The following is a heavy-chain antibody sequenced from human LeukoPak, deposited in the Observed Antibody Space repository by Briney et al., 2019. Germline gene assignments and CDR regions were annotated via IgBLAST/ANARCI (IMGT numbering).Heavy chain of an antibody. D-gene: IGHD2-15*01. CDR1: GFSLSTSGVG. V-gene: IGHV2-5*01. CDR3: AHVRGGVVVVAATPSWFDP. J-gene: IGHJ5*02. CDR2: IYRNDDK. Sequence: SGPTRVKPTQTLTLTCTFSGFSLSTSGVGVGWIRQPPGKALEWLALIYRNDDKRYSPSLKSRLTITKDTSKNQVVLPMTYMDPVDTVTYYCAHVRGGVVVVAATPSWFDPWGQGTLVTVSS.